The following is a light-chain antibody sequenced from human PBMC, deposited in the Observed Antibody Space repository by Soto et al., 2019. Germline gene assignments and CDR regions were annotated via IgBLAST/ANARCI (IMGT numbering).Light chain of an antibody. J-gene: IGLJ7*01. CDR1: SSDIGAYNY. V-gene: IGLV2-14*03. CDR2: DVS. Sequence: QSALTQPASVSGSPGRSITISCTGASSDIGAYNYVSWYQQHPGKAPKLMIYDVSDRPSGVSNRFSGSKSGNTASLTISGLQAEDEADYYCTSYTSNATYVFGTGTQLTVL. CDR3: TSYTSNATYV.